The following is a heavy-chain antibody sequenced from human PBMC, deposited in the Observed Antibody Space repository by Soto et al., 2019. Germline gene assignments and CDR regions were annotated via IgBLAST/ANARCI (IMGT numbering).Heavy chain of an antibody. CDR3: SRSFRHYYASSAPSLYFDY. CDR2: IYWNDDK. J-gene: IGHJ4*02. Sequence: QITLKESGPTLVKPTQTLTLTCTFSGFSLSTSGVGVGWIRQPPGKALEWLALIYWNDDKRYSPSLKSRLTIPQDTSQNHVGLTMTNIGPVDTATYSCSRSFRHYYASSAPSLYFDYWGQGTLVTVSS. V-gene: IGHV2-5*01. CDR1: GFSLSTSGVG. D-gene: IGHD3-22*01.